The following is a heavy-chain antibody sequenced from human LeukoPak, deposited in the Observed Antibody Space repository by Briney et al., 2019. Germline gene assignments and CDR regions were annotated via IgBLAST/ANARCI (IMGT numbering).Heavy chain of an antibody. V-gene: IGHV1-18*01. Sequence: ASVKVSCKASGYTFTSYGISWVRQAPGQGLEWMGWISAYNGNTNYAQKLQGRVTMTTDTSTSKAYMELRSLRSDDTAVYYCARVGGYYPSHWYFDLWGRGTLVTVSS. CDR2: ISAYNGNT. CDR1: GYTFTSYG. CDR3: ARVGGYYPSHWYFDL. J-gene: IGHJ2*01. D-gene: IGHD3-22*01.